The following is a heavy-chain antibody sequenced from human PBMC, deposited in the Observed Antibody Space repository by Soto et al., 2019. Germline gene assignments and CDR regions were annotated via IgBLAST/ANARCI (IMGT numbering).Heavy chain of an antibody. Sequence: EVQLLESGGGLVQPGGSLRLSCAASGFTFSSYAMSWVRQAPGKGLEWVSAISGSGGSTYYADSVKGRFTISRDNSKNTLYLQMNRLRAEDTAVYYCAKDVGGGYCSSTSCWPEDYWGQGTLVTVSS. CDR3: AKDVGGGYCSSTSCWPEDY. CDR2: ISGSGGST. D-gene: IGHD2-2*01. V-gene: IGHV3-23*01. J-gene: IGHJ4*02. CDR1: GFTFSSYA.